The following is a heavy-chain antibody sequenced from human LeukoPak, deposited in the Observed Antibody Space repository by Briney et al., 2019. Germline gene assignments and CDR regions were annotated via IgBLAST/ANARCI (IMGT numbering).Heavy chain of an antibody. D-gene: IGHD6-6*01. CDR2: IYPADSDT. V-gene: IGHV5-51*01. Sequence: GESLKISCRISGYIFTTYWIAWVRQMPGKGLEWMGVIYPADSDTKYSPSFQGQVTFSVDKSISTAYLQWNSLKASDTAIYYCARRPAFYFDYWGQGTLVTVSS. CDR3: ARRPAFYFDY. J-gene: IGHJ4*02. CDR1: GYIFTTYW.